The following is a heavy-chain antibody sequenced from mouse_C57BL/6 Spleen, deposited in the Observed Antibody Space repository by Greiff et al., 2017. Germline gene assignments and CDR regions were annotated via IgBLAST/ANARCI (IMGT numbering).Heavy chain of an antibody. D-gene: IGHD2-4*01. J-gene: IGHJ3*01. CDR2: IHPNSGST. Sequence: QVQLQQPGAELVKPGASVKLSCKASGYTFTGYWMHWVKQRPGQGLEWIGMIHPNSGSTNYNEKFKSKATLTVDKSSSTAYMQLSSLTSEDSAVYYCARYGDYDGAWFAYWGQGTLVTVSA. V-gene: IGHV1-64*01. CDR1: GYTFTGYW. CDR3: ARYGDYDGAWFAY.